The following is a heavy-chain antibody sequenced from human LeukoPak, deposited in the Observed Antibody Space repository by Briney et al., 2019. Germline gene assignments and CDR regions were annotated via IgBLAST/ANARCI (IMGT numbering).Heavy chain of an antibody. CDR3: ARESGSGWAQVGY. CDR2: INAGNGNT. Sequence: ASVKVSCKASGYTFTSYAMHWVRQAPGQRLEWMGWINAGNGNTKYSQKFQGRVTITRDTSASTDYMELSSLRSEDTAVYYCARESGSGWAQVGYWGQGTLVTVSS. J-gene: IGHJ4*02. D-gene: IGHD6-19*01. CDR1: GYTFTSYA. V-gene: IGHV1-3*01.